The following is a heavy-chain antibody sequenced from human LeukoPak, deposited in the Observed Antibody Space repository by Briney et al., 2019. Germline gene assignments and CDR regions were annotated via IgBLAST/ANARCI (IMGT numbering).Heavy chain of an antibody. V-gene: IGHV4-61*01. CDR2: IYYSGST. CDR3: ASGPKTGDYGDYETDY. Sequence: KPSETLSLTCTVSGGSVSSGSYYWSWIRQPPGKGLEWIGYIYYSGSTNYNPSLKSRVTISVDTSKNQFSLKLSSVTAADTAVYYCASGPKTGDYGDYETDYWGQGTLVTVSS. J-gene: IGHJ4*02. D-gene: IGHD4-17*01. CDR1: GGSVSSGSYY.